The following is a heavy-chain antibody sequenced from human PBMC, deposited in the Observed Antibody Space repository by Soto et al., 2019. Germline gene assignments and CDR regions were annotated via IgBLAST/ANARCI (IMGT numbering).Heavy chain of an antibody. Sequence: QVQLVQSGAEVKKPGASVKVSCKASGYTFTSYAMHWVRXXPXQXLEWMGWINAGNGNTKYSQKFQGRVTITRDTSASTAYMELSSLRSXDTAVYYCARTVGYYYGMDVWGQGTTVTVSS. D-gene: IGHD4-17*01. J-gene: IGHJ6*02. V-gene: IGHV1-3*01. CDR2: INAGNGNT. CDR3: ARTVGYYYGMDV. CDR1: GYTFTSYA.